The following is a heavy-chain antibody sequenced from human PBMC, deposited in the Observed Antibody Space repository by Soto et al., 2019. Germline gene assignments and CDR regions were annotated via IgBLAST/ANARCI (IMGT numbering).Heavy chain of an antibody. J-gene: IGHJ3*01. CDR1: GFTFRNYG. D-gene: IGHD3-22*01. Sequence: GGSLRLSCAASGFTFRNYGMNWVRQAPGKGLEWVSYIGIGSSTKYYADSVKGRFTISRDNAKNSLYLQMNSLRAEDTAVYFFARDQLYYNDISGRPLNAFDVWGQGTMVTVSS. V-gene: IGHV3-48*01. CDR3: ARDQLYYNDISGRPLNAFDV. CDR2: IGIGSSTK.